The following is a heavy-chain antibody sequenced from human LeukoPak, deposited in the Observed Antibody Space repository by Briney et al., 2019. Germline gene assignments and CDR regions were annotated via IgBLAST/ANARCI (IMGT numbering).Heavy chain of an antibody. CDR3: ARGAEEDSSNWYQALYGNFDS. V-gene: IGHV3-48*02. D-gene: IGHD6-13*01. CDR1: GFTFSSDS. CDR2: IKSGDSTI. J-gene: IGHJ4*02. Sequence: PGGSLRLSCAASGFTFSSDSMNWVRQAPGKGLEWVSYIKSGDSTIYYADSVKGRFTISRDNVKNSLYLQMNSLTDEDTAVYYCARGAEEDSSNWYQALYGNFDSWGQGTLVTVSS.